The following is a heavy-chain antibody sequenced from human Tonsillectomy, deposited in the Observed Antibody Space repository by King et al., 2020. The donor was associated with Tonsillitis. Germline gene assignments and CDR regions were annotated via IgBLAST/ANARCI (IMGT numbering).Heavy chain of an antibody. CDR3: ARENYYHSSGYFDF. CDR1: GFTFSSYA. D-gene: IGHD3-22*01. Sequence: VQLVESGGGVVQPGRSLRLSCAASGFTFSSYAMHWVRQAPGKGLEWVAVISYDGSNKYYAASVKGRFTISRDNSRNTLYLQMNSLRAEDTAVYYCARENYYHSSGYFDFWGQGTLVTVSS. J-gene: IGHJ4*02. CDR2: ISYDGSNK. V-gene: IGHV3-30*16.